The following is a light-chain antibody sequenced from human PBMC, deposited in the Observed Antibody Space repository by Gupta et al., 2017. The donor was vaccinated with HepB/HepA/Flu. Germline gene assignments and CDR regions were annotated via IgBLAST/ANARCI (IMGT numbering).Light chain of an antibody. CDR2: YAS. J-gene: IGKJ1*01. CDR3: HQSYNLPRT. V-gene: IGKV6D-21*02. CDR1: QSIGSS. Sequence: EIVLTQSPDFQYVNPKEKVTITCRASQSIGSSLNWYQQKPDQSPKLLIKYASQSISGVPSRFSVSGSGTDFTLTINSLEAEDAAEYYCHQSYNLPRTFGQGIKVEIK.